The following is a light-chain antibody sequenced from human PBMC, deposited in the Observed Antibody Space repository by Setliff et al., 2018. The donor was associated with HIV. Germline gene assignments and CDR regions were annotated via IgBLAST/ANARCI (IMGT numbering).Light chain of an antibody. J-gene: IGLJ1*01. CDR1: STDIGSYNF. Sequence: QSALAQPASVSGSPGQSITISCTGTSTDIGSYNFVSWYQQYPGKAPKLIIYEVSKWPSGVSNHFSGSKSGNTASLTISRLETEDEAEYYFCSYASTVGLVFGTGTKVTVL. V-gene: IGLV2-23*02. CDR3: CSYASTVGLV. CDR2: EVS.